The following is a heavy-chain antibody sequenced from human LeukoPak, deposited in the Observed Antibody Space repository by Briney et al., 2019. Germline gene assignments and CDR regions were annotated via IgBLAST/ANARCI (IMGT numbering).Heavy chain of an antibody. CDR3: ARAYDHDYGDYYFDY. Sequence: GGSLRLSCAASGFTFSSYDMHWVRQAPGKGLQYVSAISSNGGSTYYANSVKGRFTISRDNSKNTLYLQMGSLRAEDMAVYYCARAYDHDYGDYYFDYWGQGTLVTVSS. CDR1: GFTFSSYD. CDR2: ISSNGGST. V-gene: IGHV3-64*01. J-gene: IGHJ4*02. D-gene: IGHD4-17*01.